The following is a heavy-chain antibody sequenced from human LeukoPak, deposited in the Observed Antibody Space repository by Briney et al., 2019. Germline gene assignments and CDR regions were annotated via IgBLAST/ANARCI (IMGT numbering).Heavy chain of an antibody. CDR3: ARSAGHFDY. V-gene: IGHV6-1*01. CDR1: GDSLSSKSAA. Sequence: SQTPSLTFVISGDSLSSKSAAWNWLRQSPSRGVEWLGRTYYRSKWHNDYTLSVKSRITINPDTSKNQFSLQLNSVTPEDMAVYYCARSAGHFDYWGQGTLVTVSS. J-gene: IGHJ4*02. CDR2: TYYRSKWHN.